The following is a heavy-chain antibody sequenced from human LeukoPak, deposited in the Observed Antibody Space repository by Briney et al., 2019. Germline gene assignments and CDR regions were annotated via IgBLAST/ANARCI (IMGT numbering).Heavy chain of an antibody. CDR3: ARDAGSGYFDY. CDR1: GFTFGTYA. J-gene: IGHJ4*02. V-gene: IGHV3-48*02. Sequence: PGGSLRLSCAASGFTFGTYAMNWVRQAPGKGLEWVSYISSSSSTIYFPDSVKGRFTIPRDNAKNSLYLQMNGLRDEDTAVYYCARDAGSGYFDYWGQGTLVTVSS. D-gene: IGHD6-19*01. CDR2: ISSSSSTI.